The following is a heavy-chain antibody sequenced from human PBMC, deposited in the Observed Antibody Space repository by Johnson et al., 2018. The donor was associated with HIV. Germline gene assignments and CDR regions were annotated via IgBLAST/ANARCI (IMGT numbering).Heavy chain of an antibody. V-gene: IGHV3-23*04. CDR2: ISGSGGST. Sequence: VQLVESGGGLVKPGGSLRLSCAASGITFNNAWMSWVRQAPGKGPEWVSGISGSGGSTYYADSVKGRFTISRDNSKSTLFLQMNSLRAEDTAAYYCAKADDILTGYYKGFDAFDVWGQGTMVSVSS. CDR1: GITFNNAW. CDR3: AKADDILTGYYKGFDAFDV. J-gene: IGHJ3*01. D-gene: IGHD3-9*01.